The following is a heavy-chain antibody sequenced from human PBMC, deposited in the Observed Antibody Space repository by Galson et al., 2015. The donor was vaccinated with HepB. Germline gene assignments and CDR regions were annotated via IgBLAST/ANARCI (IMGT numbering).Heavy chain of an antibody. CDR2: IIPILGIA. J-gene: IGHJ4*02. CDR3: ARERRRGYSGYEYFDY. CDR1: GGTFSSYA. D-gene: IGHD5-12*01. V-gene: IGHV1-69*04. Sequence: SVKVSCKASGGTFSSYAISWVRQAPGQGLEWMGRIIPILGIANYAQRFQGRVTITADKSTSTAYMELSSLRSEDTAVYYCARERRRGYSGYEYFDYWGQGTLVTVSS.